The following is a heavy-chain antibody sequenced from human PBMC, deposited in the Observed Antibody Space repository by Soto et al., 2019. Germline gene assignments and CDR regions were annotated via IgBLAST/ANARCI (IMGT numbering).Heavy chain of an antibody. CDR3: ASQEIVVVIRGGLDY. V-gene: IGHV3-30*03. D-gene: IGHD3-22*01. CDR1: GFTFSSYG. J-gene: IGHJ4*02. Sequence: QVQLVESGGGVVQPGRSLRLSCAASGFTFSSYGMHWVRQAPGKGLEWVAVISHDGSNKYYADSVKGRFTISRDNSKNTLYLQMNSLRAEDTAVYYGASQEIVVVIRGGLDYWGQGTLVTVSS. CDR2: ISHDGSNK.